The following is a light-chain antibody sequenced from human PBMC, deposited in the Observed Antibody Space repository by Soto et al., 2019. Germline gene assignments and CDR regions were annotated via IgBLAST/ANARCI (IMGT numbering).Light chain of an antibody. V-gene: IGKV3-20*01. J-gene: IGKJ1*01. CDR1: QSVSSSY. Sequence: EIVLTQSPGTLSLSTGGRATLSCSASQSVSSSYLAWYQQKPGQPPRLLIYGASSRATGIPDRFSGSGSGTDFTLTISRLEPEDFAVYYCQQYGSSPGTFGQGTKVDIK. CDR2: GAS. CDR3: QQYGSSPGT.